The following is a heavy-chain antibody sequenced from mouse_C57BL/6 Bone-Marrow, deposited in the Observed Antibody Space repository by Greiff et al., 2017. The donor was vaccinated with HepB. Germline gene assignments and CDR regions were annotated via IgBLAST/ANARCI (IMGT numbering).Heavy chain of an antibody. V-gene: IGHV1-55*01. Sequence: QVQLQQPGAELVKPGASVKMSCKASGYTFTSYWITWVKQRPGQGLEWIGDIYPGSGSTNYNEKFKSKATLTVDTSSSTAYMQLSSLTSEDSAVYYCAREGALRPSPYAMDYWGQGTSVTVSS. CDR2: IYPGSGST. CDR1: GYTFTSYW. J-gene: IGHJ4*01. D-gene: IGHD1-2*01. CDR3: AREGALRPSPYAMDY.